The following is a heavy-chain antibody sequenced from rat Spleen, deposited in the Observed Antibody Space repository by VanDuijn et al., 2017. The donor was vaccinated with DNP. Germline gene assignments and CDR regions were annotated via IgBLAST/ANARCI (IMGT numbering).Heavy chain of an antibody. Sequence: EVQLVESGGGLVQPGRSLNLSCAASGFTFSDYDMAWVRQAPTKGLEWVTSISPSGGGTYYRDSVKGRFTISRDNAKSTLYLQMNSLKSEDTATYFCAKRGLKNSWFFELGGPGTMVTVSS. J-gene: IGHJ1*01. D-gene: IGHD3-7*01. CDR1: GFTFSDYD. CDR3: AKRGLKNSWFFEL. CDR2: ISPSGGGT. V-gene: IGHV5-25*01.